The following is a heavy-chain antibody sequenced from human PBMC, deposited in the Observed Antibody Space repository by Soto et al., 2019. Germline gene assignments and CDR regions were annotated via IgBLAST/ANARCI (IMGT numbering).Heavy chain of an antibody. J-gene: IGHJ4*02. Sequence: QLQLQESGPGLVKPSETLSLTCTVSGGSISSGTYSWGWIRQPPGKGLEWIGNSYFTVNTHYNPSLNSRVTMSVDTSKSQFSLSLTSVTAADTAVYYCARHRTGYSSSWLDYWGQGTLVTVSS. V-gene: IGHV4-39*01. D-gene: IGHD6-13*01. CDR2: SYFTVNT. CDR3: ARHRTGYSSSWLDY. CDR1: GGSISSGTYS.